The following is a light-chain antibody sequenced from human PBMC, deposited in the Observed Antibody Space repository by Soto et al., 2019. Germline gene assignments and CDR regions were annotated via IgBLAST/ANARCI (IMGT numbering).Light chain of an antibody. V-gene: IGKV3-20*01. CDR2: GAS. CDR3: QQYDNSST. Sequence: EIVLTQSPGTLSLSPGETATLSCRARQSVSSNNLAWYHQKPGQTPRLLIYGASSRATGIPDRFSGSGSGTDFTLTISRLEPEDFAVYYCQQYDNSSTFGQGTRLEIE. J-gene: IGKJ5*01. CDR1: QSVSSNN.